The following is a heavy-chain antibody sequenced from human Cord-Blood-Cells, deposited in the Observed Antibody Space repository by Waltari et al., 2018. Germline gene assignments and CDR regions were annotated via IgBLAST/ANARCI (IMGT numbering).Heavy chain of an antibody. J-gene: IGHJ1*01. Sequence: QLQLQESGPGLVKPSETLSLTCTVSGGSISSSSYYWGWIRQPPGKGLEWIGSIYYSGSTYYNPSLKGRVTISVDTSKNQFSLKLSSVTAADTAVYYCASIAAAAEYFQHWGQGTLVTVSS. V-gene: IGHV4-39*01. CDR2: IYYSGST. CDR1: GGSISSSSYY. D-gene: IGHD6-13*01. CDR3: ASIAAAAEYFQH.